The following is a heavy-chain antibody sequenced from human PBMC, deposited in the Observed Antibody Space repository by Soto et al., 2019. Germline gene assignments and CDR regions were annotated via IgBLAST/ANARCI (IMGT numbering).Heavy chain of an antibody. CDR3: ARGPTLGYCSSTSCYAFDI. Sequence: ASVKVSCKASGYTFTSYDINWVRQATGQGLEWMGWMNPNSGNTGYAQKFQGRVTMTRNTSISTAYMELSSLRSEDTAVYYCARGPTLGYCSSTSCYAFDIWGQGTMVTVSS. CDR2: MNPNSGNT. V-gene: IGHV1-8*01. D-gene: IGHD2-2*01. CDR1: GYTFTSYD. J-gene: IGHJ3*02.